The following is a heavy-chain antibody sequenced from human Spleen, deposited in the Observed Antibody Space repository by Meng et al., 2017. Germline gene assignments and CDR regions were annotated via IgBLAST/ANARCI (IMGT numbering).Heavy chain of an antibody. J-gene: IGHJ4*02. Sequence: QVQLQQWGAGLLKPSETLSLTCVVSGGSFSDYYWSCIRQPPGKGLEWIGEINHSGSTNYNPSLESRATISVDTSQNNLSLKLSSVTAADSAVYYCARGDGDDYWGQGTLVTVSS. CDR1: GGSFSDYY. V-gene: IGHV4-34*01. CDR2: INHSGST. CDR3: ARGDGDDY.